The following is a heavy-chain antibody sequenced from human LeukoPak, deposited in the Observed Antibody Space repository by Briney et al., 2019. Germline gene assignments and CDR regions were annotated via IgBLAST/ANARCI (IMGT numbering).Heavy chain of an antibody. CDR3: ARDGYPYAFDI. CDR2: INPNSGGT. D-gene: IGHD5-24*01. CDR1: GGTFSSYA. J-gene: IGHJ3*02. Sequence: ASVKVSCKASGGTFSSYAISWVRQAPGQGLEWMGWINPNSGGTNYAQKFQGRVTMTSDTSTSTVYMELSSLRSEDTAVYFCARDGYPYAFDIWGQGTMVTVSS. V-gene: IGHV1-8*02.